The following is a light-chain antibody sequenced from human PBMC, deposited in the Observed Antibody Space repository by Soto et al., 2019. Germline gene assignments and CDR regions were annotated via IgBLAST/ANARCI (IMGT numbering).Light chain of an antibody. CDR3: QQYGSSPLT. CDR2: GAS. V-gene: IGKV3-20*01. J-gene: IGKJ4*01. CDR1: QSVSSSY. Sequence: EIVLTPSPGTLSLSPGERATLSCRASQSVSSSYLAWYQQRPGRAPRLLIYGASSRATGIPDRFSGSGSGTDFTLTISRLEPEDFAVYYCQQYGSSPLTFGGGTKVEI.